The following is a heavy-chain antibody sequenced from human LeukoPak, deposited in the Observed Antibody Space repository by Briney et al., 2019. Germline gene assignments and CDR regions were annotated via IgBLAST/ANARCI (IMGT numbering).Heavy chain of an antibody. D-gene: IGHD6-13*01. CDR2: INPSGGST. CDR3: AREAAARDFDY. V-gene: IGHV1-46*01. J-gene: IGHJ4*02. Sequence: ASVKLSCKASGYTFTSYYMHWVRQAPGQGLEWMGIINPSGGSTSYAQKFHGRVTMTRDTSTSTVYMELSSLRSEDTAVYYCAREAAARDFDYWGQGTLVTVSS. CDR1: GYTFTSYY.